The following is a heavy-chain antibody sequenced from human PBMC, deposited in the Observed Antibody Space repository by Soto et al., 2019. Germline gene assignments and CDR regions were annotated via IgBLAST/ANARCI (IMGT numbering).Heavy chain of an antibody. CDR1: GFTFSSYA. CDR3: ARGRIAAAGRWFDP. V-gene: IGHV3-30-3*01. D-gene: IGHD6-13*01. J-gene: IGHJ5*02. Sequence: PGGSLRLSCAASGFTFSSYAMHWVRQAPGKGLEWVAVISYDGSNKYYADSVKGRFTISRDNSKNTLYLQMNSLRAEDTAVYYCARGRIAAAGRWFDPWGQGTLVTVSS. CDR2: ISYDGSNK.